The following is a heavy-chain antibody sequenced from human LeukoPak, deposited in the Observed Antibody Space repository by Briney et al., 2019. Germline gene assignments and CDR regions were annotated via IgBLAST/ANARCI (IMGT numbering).Heavy chain of an antibody. J-gene: IGHJ4*02. CDR1: GFTFADHP. CDR2: IRTKAYGATT. Sequence: GGSLRLSCTASGFTFADHPISWVRQAPGKGLQWVGFIRTKAYGATTAYAASLKGTFIISRDDSKNIAYLEMHSLETEDTAVYYCARDYYDSSGHFENWGQGTLVTVSS. D-gene: IGHD3-22*01. CDR3: ARDYYDSSGHFEN. V-gene: IGHV3-49*04.